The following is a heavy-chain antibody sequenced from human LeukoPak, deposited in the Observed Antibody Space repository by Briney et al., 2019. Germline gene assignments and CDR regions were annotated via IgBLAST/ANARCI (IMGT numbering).Heavy chain of an antibody. V-gene: IGHV3-23*01. CDR2: ISGSGGST. CDR3: AKLTGYSSSWYRPYGMDV. D-gene: IGHD6-13*01. Sequence: GGSLRLSCAASGFTFSSYDMSWARQAPGKGLEWVSGISGSGGSTNYADSVKGRFTISRDNSKNTLYLQMNSLRAEDTAVYYCAKLTGYSSSWYRPYGMDVWGQGTTVTVSS. J-gene: IGHJ6*02. CDR1: GFTFSSYD.